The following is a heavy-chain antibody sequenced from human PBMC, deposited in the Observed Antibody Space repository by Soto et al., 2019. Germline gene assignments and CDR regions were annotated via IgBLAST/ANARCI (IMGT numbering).Heavy chain of an antibody. CDR3: ARRSYGDYKYYYYGMDV. CDR1: GGTFSSYA. D-gene: IGHD4-17*01. CDR2: IIPIFGTA. Sequence: QVQLVQSGAEVKKPGSSVKVSCKASGGTFSSYAISWVRQAPGQGLEWMGGIIPIFGTANYAQKFQGRVTITADESTSTAYLELSSLRSEDTAVYYCARRSYGDYKYYYYGMDVWGQGTTVTVSS. V-gene: IGHV1-69*12. J-gene: IGHJ6*02.